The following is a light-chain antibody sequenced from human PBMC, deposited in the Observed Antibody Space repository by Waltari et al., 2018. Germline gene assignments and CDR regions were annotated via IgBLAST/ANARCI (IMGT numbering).Light chain of an antibody. V-gene: IGLV3-19*01. CDR3: LSRDSSSTRV. CDR2: GHD. J-gene: IGLJ3*02. CDR1: SLRRYY. Sequence: SSELTQDPAVSVALGQTVRITCQGDSLRRYYASWYQQRPGQAPFLCLYGHDNRPSGIPDRFSGSTSGNTACLTIPRAQAEDAGVYYCLSRDSSSTRVFGGGTTLTV.